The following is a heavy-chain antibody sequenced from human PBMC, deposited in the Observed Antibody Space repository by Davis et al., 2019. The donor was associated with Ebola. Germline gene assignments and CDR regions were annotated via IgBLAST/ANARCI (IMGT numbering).Heavy chain of an antibody. J-gene: IGHJ6*02. CDR3: ARVVTMVRGVIYYYYGMDV. D-gene: IGHD3-10*01. CDR1: GYTFTSYD. V-gene: IGHV1-2*04. Sequence: ASVKVSCKASGYTFTSYDINWVRQATGQGLEWMGWINPNSGGTNYAQKFQGWVTMTRDTSISTAYMELSRLRSDDTAVYYCARVVTMVRGVIYYYYGMDVWGQGTTVTVSS. CDR2: INPNSGGT.